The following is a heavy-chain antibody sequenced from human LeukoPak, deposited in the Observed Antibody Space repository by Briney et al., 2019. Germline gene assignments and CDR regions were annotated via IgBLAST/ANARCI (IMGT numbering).Heavy chain of an antibody. CDR3: ARLGPRGCSSTSCYEYYYYYMDV. J-gene: IGHJ6*03. V-gene: IGHV4-4*09. D-gene: IGHD2-2*01. CDR2: IYTSGST. Sequence: SETLSLTCTVSGGSISSYYWSWIRQPPGKGLEGIGYIYTSGSTNYNPSLKSRVTIPVDTSKNQFSLKLSSVTAADTAVDYCARLGPRGCSSTSCYEYYYYYMDVWGKGTTVTVSS. CDR1: GGSISSYY.